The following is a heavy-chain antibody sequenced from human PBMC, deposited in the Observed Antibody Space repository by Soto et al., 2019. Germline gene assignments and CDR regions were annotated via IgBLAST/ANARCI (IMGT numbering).Heavy chain of an antibody. J-gene: IGHJ6*02. Sequence: QMQLVESGGGVVQPGRSLRLSCAASGFTFSAYGMHWVRQAPGKGLEWVAVISHDGSKKYHADSVKGRFTISRDNSKNTLYLQMNSLRAEDTAVFYCAKGSSSVYYYYYGMDVWGQGTTVTVSS. CDR3: AKGSSSVYYYYYGMDV. V-gene: IGHV3-30*18. D-gene: IGHD6-6*01. CDR1: GFTFSAYG. CDR2: ISHDGSKK.